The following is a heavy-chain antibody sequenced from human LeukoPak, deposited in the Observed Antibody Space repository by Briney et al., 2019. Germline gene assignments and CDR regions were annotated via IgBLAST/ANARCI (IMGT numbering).Heavy chain of an antibody. D-gene: IGHD2-15*01. J-gene: IGHJ4*02. CDR1: GFTFSSSA. CDR3: AKQLGYCSDGSCYFPY. Sequence: GGCLRLSCAASGFTFSSSAMSWVRQAPGKGLEWVSAISNNGGYTYYADSVQGRFTISRDNSKSTLCLQMNSLRAEDTAVYYCAKQLGYCSDGSCYFPYWGQGTLVTVSS. V-gene: IGHV3-23*01. CDR2: ISNNGGYT.